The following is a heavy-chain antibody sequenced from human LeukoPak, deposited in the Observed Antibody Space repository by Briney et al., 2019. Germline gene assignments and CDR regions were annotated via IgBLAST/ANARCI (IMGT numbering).Heavy chain of an antibody. CDR1: GYTFTRYY. CDR3: ARVDLNTRQNVIAALMRY. D-gene: IGHD6-6*01. CDR2: INPNSGGT. J-gene: IGHJ4*02. Sequence: ASVKVSCKAPGYTFTRYYMHWVRQAPGQGLEWMGWINPNSGGTNYAQKFQGRVTMTRDTSISTAYMELSRLRSDDTAVYYCARVDLNTRQNVIAALMRYWGQGTLVTVSS. V-gene: IGHV1-2*02.